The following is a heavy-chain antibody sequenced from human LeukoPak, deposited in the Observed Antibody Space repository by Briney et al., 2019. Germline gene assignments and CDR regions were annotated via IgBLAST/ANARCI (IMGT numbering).Heavy chain of an antibody. CDR3: ARVHIVATIQLVRYYYYYYYMDV. J-gene: IGHJ6*03. D-gene: IGHD5-12*01. V-gene: IGHV4-34*01. CDR2: INHSGST. Sequence: PSETLPLTCAVYGGSFSGYYWSWIRQPPGKGLEWIGEINHSGSTNYNPSLKSRVTISVDTSKNQFSLKLSSVTAADTAVYYCARVHIVATIQLVRYYYYYYYMDVWGKGTTVTVSS. CDR1: GGSFSGYY.